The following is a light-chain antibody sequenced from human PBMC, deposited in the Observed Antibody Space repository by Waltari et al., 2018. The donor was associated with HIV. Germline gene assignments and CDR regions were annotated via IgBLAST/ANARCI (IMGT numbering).Light chain of an antibody. CDR2: GNS. Sequence: QSVLTQPPSVSGAPGQRVTISCTGSSSNIGAGSDVHRSQQVPGTAPKLLIYGNSNRPSGVPDRFSGSKSGTSASLAITGLQAEDEADYYCQSYDTRLTGSYVFGTGTKVTVL. V-gene: IGLV1-40*01. J-gene: IGLJ1*01. CDR3: QSYDTRLTGSYV. CDR1: SSNIGAGSD.